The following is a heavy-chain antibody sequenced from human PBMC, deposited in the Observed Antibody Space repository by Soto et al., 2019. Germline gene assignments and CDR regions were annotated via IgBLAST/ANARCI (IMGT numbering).Heavy chain of an antibody. CDR3: AKQTSTFFDP. D-gene: IGHD2-2*01. CDR2: ISRSGDIT. V-gene: IGHV3-23*01. J-gene: IGHJ5*02. Sequence: GGSLRLSCTASGFTFSSYGMSWVRQAPGKGLEWVSRISRSGDITYYADSVKGRFTISRDNSQNTLYLQMNSLRAEDTAVYFSAKQTSTFFDPWGQGTLVTVSS. CDR1: GFTFSSYG.